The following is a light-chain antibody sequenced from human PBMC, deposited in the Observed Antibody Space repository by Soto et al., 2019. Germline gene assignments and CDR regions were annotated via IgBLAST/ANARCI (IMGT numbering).Light chain of an antibody. J-gene: IGKJ4*01. Sequence: DVQLAQSPSFLSASVGDRVTITCRASQGISSYLAWYQQEPGKAPKLLIFAASSLRTGVPSRFSGAGSGTEFTLTISSLQPEDFATYYCQQLSSYPVTFGRGTKVEIK. CDR2: AAS. V-gene: IGKV1-9*01. CDR1: QGISSY. CDR3: QQLSSYPVT.